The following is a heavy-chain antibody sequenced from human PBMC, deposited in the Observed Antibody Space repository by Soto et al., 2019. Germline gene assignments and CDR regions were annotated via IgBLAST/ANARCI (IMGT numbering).Heavy chain of an antibody. CDR2: IYKSATT. J-gene: IGHJ5*01. Sequence: LSLTCSVSGDSISNLDYFWAWIRQPPGQALEYIGYIYKSATTYYNPSFESRAAISVDTSKSQFSLNVTSVTAADTAVYFCARGRYCLTGRCFPNWFDSWGQGALVTVSS. CDR3: ARGRYCLTGRCFPNWFDS. V-gene: IGHV4-30-4*01. D-gene: IGHD7-27*01. CDR1: GDSISNLDYF.